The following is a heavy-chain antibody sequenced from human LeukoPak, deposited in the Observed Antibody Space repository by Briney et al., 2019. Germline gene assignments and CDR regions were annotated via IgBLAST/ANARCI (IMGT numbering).Heavy chain of an antibody. Sequence: PGGSLRLSCAASGXTFSSYWMHWVRQAPGKGLVWVSRINSDGSSTSYADSEKGRFTISRDNAKNTLYLQMNSLRAEDTAVYYCVRIAVAGTWADYWGQGTLVTVSS. J-gene: IGHJ4*02. CDR1: GXTFSSYW. CDR3: VRIAVAGTWADY. V-gene: IGHV3-74*01. D-gene: IGHD6-19*01. CDR2: INSDGSST.